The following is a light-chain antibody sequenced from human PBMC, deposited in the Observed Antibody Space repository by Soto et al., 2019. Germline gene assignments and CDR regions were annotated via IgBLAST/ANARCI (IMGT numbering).Light chain of an antibody. CDR1: SSDVGGYKY. CDR2: EVS. J-gene: IGLJ1*01. V-gene: IGLV2-14*01. CDR3: TSKTSTSPYV. Sequence: LTQPASVSGSPGHSITISFTGTSSDVGGYKYVSWYQQHPGKAPKFLIYEVSNRPSGVSSRFSGSKSGNTASLTISGLQAEDEADYYCTSKTSTSPYVFGTGKKVTV.